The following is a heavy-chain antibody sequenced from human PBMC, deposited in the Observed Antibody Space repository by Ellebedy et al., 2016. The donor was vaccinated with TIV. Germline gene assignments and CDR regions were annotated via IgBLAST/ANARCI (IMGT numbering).Heavy chain of an antibody. CDR2: IYSSQST. J-gene: IGHJ4*02. V-gene: IGHV4-4*08. Sequence: MPSETLSLTCSVSGTVISRFYWSWIRQPPGKGLEWIGDIYSSQSTNYHPSLKSRVTISVDTPKNQFPLRLSSVTAADTAVYYCARLPGEDSRGYYFDHWGQGTLVTVSS. CDR1: GTVISRFY. CDR3: ARLPGEDSRGYYFDH. D-gene: IGHD3-22*01.